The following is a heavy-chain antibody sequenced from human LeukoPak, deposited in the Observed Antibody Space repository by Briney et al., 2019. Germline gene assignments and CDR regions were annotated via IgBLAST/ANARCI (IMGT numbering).Heavy chain of an antibody. D-gene: IGHD4-17*01. CDR2: IYYSGST. CDR1: GGSISSYY. CDR3: ARDQYGDYFDY. V-gene: IGHV4-59*01. J-gene: IGHJ4*02. Sequence: SETLSLTCTVSGGSISSYYWSWIRQPPGKGPEWIGYIYYSGSTNYNPSLKSRVTISVDTSKNQFSLKLSSVTAADTAVYYCARDQYGDYFDYWGQGTLVTVSS.